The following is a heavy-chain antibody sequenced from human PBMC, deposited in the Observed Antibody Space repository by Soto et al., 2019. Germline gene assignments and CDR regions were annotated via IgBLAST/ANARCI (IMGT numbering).Heavy chain of an antibody. CDR3: AGGTGWLTDK. Sequence: PGGSLRLSCAASGFIFSDHWMNWVRQAPGKGLEWVANIKQDGSETKYVESVRGRFTISRDNAKNSLYLQMNTLRAEDTAVYYCAGGTGWLTDKWGQGTLVTVSS. CDR2: IKQDGSET. J-gene: IGHJ4*02. CDR1: GFIFSDHW. D-gene: IGHD5-18*01. V-gene: IGHV3-7*04.